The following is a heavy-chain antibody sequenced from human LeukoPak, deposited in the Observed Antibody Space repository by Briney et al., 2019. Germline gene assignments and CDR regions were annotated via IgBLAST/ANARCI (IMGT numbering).Heavy chain of an antibody. Sequence: ASVKVSCKASGYTFTGYYMHWVRQAPGQGLEWMGWISAYNGNTNYAQKLQGRVTMTTDTSTSTAYMELRSLRSDDTAVYYCARTGPSSLRVPFDPWGQGTLVTVSS. J-gene: IGHJ5*02. D-gene: IGHD3-10*01. CDR1: GYTFTGYY. CDR3: ARTGPSSLRVPFDP. V-gene: IGHV1-18*04. CDR2: ISAYNGNT.